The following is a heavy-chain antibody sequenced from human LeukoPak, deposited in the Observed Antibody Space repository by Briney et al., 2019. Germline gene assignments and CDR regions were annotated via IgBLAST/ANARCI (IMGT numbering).Heavy chain of an antibody. CDR2: IYYSGST. CDR1: GGSISSYY. J-gene: IGHJ4*02. CDR3: ARHLGYSSSWCFDY. D-gene: IGHD6-13*01. V-gene: IGHV4-59*08. Sequence: SETLSLTCTVSGGSISSYYWSWIRQPPGKGLEWIGYIYYSGSTSYNPSLKSRVTISVDTSKNQFSLKLSSVTAADTAVYYCARHLGYSSSWCFDYWGQGTLVTVSS.